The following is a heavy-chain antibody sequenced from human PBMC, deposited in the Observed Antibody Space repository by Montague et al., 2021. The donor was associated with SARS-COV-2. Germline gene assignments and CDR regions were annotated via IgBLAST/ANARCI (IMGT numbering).Heavy chain of an antibody. J-gene: IGHJ3*02. CDR3: ARGKGRSPDAFDI. V-gene: IGHV4-59*01. Sequence: SETLSLICTVSGGSISTYYWSWIRQSPGKGLEWIGYIYYSGNPNYNPSLTSRLSMSVDTSKNQFSLELSSVTAADTAVFFCARGKGRSPDAFDIWGQGITVTVSS. CDR1: GGSISTYY. D-gene: IGHD2-15*01. CDR2: IYYSGNP.